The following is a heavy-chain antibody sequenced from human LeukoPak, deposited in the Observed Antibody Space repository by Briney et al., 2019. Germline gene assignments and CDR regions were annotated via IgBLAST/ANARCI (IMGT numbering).Heavy chain of an antibody. CDR1: GFSFSNYC. J-gene: IGHJ4*02. CDR3: ARGLKYYYGSGSYIDY. D-gene: IGHD3-10*01. Sequence: GGSLRLSCAASGFSFSNYCMNWVRQAPGKGLEWVSYISSSSTPIYYADSVKGRFTISRDNSKNTLYLQMNSLRAEDTAVYYCARGLKYYYGSGSYIDYWGQGTLVTVSS. CDR2: ISSSSTPI. V-gene: IGHV3-48*01.